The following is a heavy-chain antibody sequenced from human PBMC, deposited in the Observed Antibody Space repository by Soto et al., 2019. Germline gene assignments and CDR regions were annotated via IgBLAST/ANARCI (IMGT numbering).Heavy chain of an antibody. CDR3: AGTGDYPNFYYYGMDV. J-gene: IGHJ6*02. V-gene: IGHV4-4*02. D-gene: IGHD3-9*01. CDR2: IYHGGST. CDR1: AGSISRINW. Sequence: SETLSLTCAVAAGSISRINWWSWVRQPPGKGLEWIGEIYHGGSTNYNPSLKSRVTISLDKSKNQLSLKLSSVTAADTAVYFCAGTGDYPNFYYYGMDVWGQGTTVT.